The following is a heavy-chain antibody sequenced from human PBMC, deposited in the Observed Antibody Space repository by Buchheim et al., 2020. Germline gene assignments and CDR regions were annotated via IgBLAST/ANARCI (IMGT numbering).Heavy chain of an antibody. CDR1: GGSFSGYY. J-gene: IGHJ6*02. V-gene: IGHV4-34*01. CDR3: ARLRLLYYYGMDV. Sequence: QVQLQQWGAGLLKPSETLSLTCAVYGGSFSGYYWSWIRQPPGKGLEWIGEINHSGSTNYNPSLKSRVTTSVDTSKNQFSLKLSSVTAADTAVYYCARLRLLYYYGMDVWGQGTT. CDR2: INHSGST. D-gene: IGHD1-26*01.